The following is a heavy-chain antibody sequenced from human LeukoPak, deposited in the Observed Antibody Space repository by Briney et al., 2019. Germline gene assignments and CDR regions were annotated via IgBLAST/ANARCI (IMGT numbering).Heavy chain of an antibody. CDR1: GGSFSGYY. V-gene: IGHV4-34*01. Sequence: SSETLSLTCAVYGGSFSGYYWSWIRQPSGKGLEWIGEINHSGSTNYNPSLKSRVTISVDTSKNQFSLKLSSVTAADTAVYYCARGCSSTSCQYYFDYWGRGTLVTVSS. D-gene: IGHD2-2*01. CDR2: INHSGST. J-gene: IGHJ4*02. CDR3: ARGCSSTSCQYYFDY.